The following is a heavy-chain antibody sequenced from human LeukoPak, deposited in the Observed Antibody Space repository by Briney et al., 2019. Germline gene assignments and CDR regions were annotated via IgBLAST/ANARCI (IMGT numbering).Heavy chain of an antibody. CDR3: ARVRGDWNDVYFDY. V-gene: IGHV4-59*01. CDR2: IYYSGST. J-gene: IGHJ4*02. Sequence: PSETLSLTCTVSGGSISSYYWSWIRQPPGKGLEWIGYIYYSGSTNYNPSLKSRVTISVDTSKNQFSLKLSSVTAADTAVYYCARVRGDWNDVYFDYWGQGTLVTVSS. CDR1: GGSISSYY. D-gene: IGHD1-1*01.